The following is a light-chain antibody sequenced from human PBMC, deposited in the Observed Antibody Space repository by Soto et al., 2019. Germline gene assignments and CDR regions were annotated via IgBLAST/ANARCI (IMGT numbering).Light chain of an antibody. V-gene: IGKV3-20*01. CDR2: GAS. J-gene: IGKJ4*01. CDR3: QHYDRSALT. Sequence: IVLTQSPGTLSLSPGERATLSCRASQSVSSSYLAWYQQKPGQAPRLLISGASSRATGIPDRFSGSGSGTDFTLTISRLEPEDFAVYYCQHYDRSALTFGGGTKVDIK. CDR1: QSVSSSY.